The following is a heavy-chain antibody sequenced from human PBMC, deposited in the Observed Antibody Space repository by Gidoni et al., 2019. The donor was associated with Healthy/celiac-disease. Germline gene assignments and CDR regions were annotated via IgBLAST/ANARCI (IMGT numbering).Heavy chain of an antibody. J-gene: IGHJ6*02. Sequence: EVQLLESGGSLVQPGGSLRLSCAASGFTFSSYAMSWVRQAPGKGLEWVSAISGSGGSTYYADSVKGRFTISRDNSKNTLYLQMNSLRAEDTAVYYCAKAPYYYYGMDVWGQGTTVTVSS. CDR1: GFTFSSYA. V-gene: IGHV3-23*01. CDR2: ISGSGGST. CDR3: AKAPYYYYGMDV.